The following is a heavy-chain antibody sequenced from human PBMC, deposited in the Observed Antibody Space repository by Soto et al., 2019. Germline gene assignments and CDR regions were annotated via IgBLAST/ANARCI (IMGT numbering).Heavy chain of an antibody. CDR1: GYSFTSHW. J-gene: IGHJ6*02. V-gene: IGHV5-10-1*01. Sequence: GESLKISCQGSGYSFTSHWITWVRRTPGKGLEWMGRIDPSDSYTNYSPSFQGRVTISADRSISTAFLQWSSLEASDTAIYYCARRLSGPKEEYNAYYFYGLDVWGQGTTVTVSS. CDR2: IDPSDSYT. CDR3: ARRLSGPKEEYNAYYFYGLDV. D-gene: IGHD1-1*01.